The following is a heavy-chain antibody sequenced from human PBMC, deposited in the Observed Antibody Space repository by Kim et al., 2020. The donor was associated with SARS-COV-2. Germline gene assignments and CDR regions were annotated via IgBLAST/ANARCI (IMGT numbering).Heavy chain of an antibody. J-gene: IGHJ4*02. V-gene: IGHV3-21*01. Sequence: GGSLRLSCAASGFTFSSYSMNWVRQAPGKGLEWVSSISSSSSYIYYADSVKGRFTISRDNAKNSLYLQMNSLRAEDTAVYYCARDRNYYDSSGPDYWGQGTLVTVSS. CDR3: ARDRNYYDSSGPDY. D-gene: IGHD3-22*01. CDR1: GFTFSSYS. CDR2: ISSSSSYI.